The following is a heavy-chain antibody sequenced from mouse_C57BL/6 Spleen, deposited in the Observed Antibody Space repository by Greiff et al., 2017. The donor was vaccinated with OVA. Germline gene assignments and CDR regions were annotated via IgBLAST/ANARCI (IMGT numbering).Heavy chain of an antibody. D-gene: IGHD2-3*01. V-gene: IGHV5-17*01. CDR2: ISSGSSTI. J-gene: IGHJ4*01. CDR1: GFTFSDYG. Sequence: VQLKESGGGLVKPGGSLKLSCAASGFTFSDYGMHWVRQAPEKGLEWVAYISSGSSTIYYADTVKGRFTISRDNAKNTLFLQMTSLRSEDTAMYYCARDVYYVGPYAMDYWGQGTSVTVSS. CDR3: ARDVYYVGPYAMDY.